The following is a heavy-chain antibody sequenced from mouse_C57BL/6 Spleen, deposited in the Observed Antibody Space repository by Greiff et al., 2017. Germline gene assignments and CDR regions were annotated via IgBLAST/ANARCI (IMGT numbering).Heavy chain of an antibody. J-gene: IGHJ3*01. V-gene: IGHV1-80*01. Sequence: QVQLQQSGAELVKPGASVKISCKASGYAFSSYWMNWVKQRPGKGLEWIGQIYPGDGDTNYNGKFKGKATLTADKSSSTAYMQLSSLTSEDSAVYVCAREGDYGNYVTFFAYWGQGTLVTVSA. CDR2: IYPGDGDT. D-gene: IGHD2-1*01. CDR3: AREGDYGNYVTFFAY. CDR1: GYAFSSYW.